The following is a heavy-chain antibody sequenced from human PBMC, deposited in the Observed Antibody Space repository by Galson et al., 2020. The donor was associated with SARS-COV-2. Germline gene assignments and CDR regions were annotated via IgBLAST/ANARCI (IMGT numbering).Heavy chain of an antibody. J-gene: IGHJ4*02. CDR2: ISSSSSYI. CDR3: ARDFAFGRYYDSSGYYK. Sequence: GESLKISCAASGFTYSSYSMNWVRQAPGKGLEWVSSISSSSSYIYYADSVKGRFTISRDNAKNSLYLQMNSLRAEDTAVYYCARDFAFGRYYDSSGYYKWGQGTLVTVSS. D-gene: IGHD3-22*01. V-gene: IGHV3-21*01. CDR1: GFTYSSYS.